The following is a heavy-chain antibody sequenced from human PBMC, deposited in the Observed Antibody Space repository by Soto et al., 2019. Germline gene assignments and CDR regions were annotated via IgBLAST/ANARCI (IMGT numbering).Heavy chain of an antibody. CDR1: GFTFSSYA. CDR3: AKDLRGGTMIVVVPTVVY. D-gene: IGHD3-22*01. CDR2: ISGSGGST. J-gene: IGHJ4*02. V-gene: IGHV3-23*01. Sequence: PGGSLRLSCAASGFTFSSYAMSWVRQAPGKGLEWVSAISGSGGSTYYADSVKGRFTISRDNSKNTLYLQMNSLRAEDTAVYYCAKDLRGGTMIVVVPTVVYWGQGTPVTVSS.